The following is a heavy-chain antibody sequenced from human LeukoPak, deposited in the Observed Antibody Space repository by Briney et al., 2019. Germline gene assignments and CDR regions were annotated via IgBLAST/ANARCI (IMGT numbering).Heavy chain of an antibody. CDR2: MNPNSGNT. V-gene: IGHV1-8*01. Sequence: GASVKVSCKASGYTFTSYDINWVRQATGQGLEWMGRMNPNSGNTGYAQKFQGRVTMTRNTSISTAYMELSSLRSEDTAVYYCAREFIAAAGTNYYYGMDVWGQGTTVTVSS. CDR1: GYTFTSYD. D-gene: IGHD6-13*01. J-gene: IGHJ6*02. CDR3: AREFIAAAGTNYYYGMDV.